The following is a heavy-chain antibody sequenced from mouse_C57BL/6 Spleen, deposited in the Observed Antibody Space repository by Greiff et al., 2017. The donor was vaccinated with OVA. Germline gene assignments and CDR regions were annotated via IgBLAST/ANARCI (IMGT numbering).Heavy chain of an antibody. V-gene: IGHV1-22*01. CDR2: INPNNGGT. CDR3: ASEGFGGYFDY. J-gene: IGHJ2*01. Sequence: VQLKESGPELVKPGASVKMSCKASGYTFTDYNMHWVKQSHGKSLEWIGYINPNNGGTSYNQKFKGKATLTVNKSSSTAYMELRSLTSEDSAVYYCASEGFGGYFDYWGQGTTLTVSS. CDR1: GYTFTDYN.